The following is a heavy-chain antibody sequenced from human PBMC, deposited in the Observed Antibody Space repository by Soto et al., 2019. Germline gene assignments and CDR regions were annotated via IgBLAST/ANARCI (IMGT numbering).Heavy chain of an antibody. CDR1: GFTFSSYG. CDR2: IKQDGSEK. CDR3: ARDEVVAATFSLRYYYYGMDV. J-gene: IGHJ6*02. D-gene: IGHD2-15*01. Sequence: PGGSLRLSCVGSGFTFSSYGMNWVRQGPGKGLEWVANIKQDGSEKYYVDSVKGRFTISRDNAKNSLYLQMNSLRAEDTAVYYCARDEVVAATFSLRYYYYGMDVWGQGTTVTVSS. V-gene: IGHV3-7*01.